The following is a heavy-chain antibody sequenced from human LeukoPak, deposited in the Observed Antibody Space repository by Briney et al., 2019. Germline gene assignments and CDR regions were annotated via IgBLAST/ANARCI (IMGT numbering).Heavy chain of an antibody. J-gene: IGHJ4*02. V-gene: IGHV4-38-2*01. D-gene: IGHD3-22*01. CDR2: IYHSGST. Sequence: KTSETLSLTCAVSGYSISSGYYWGWIRQPPGKGLEWIGSIYHSGSTYYNPSLKSRVTISVDTSKNQFSLKLSSVTAADTAVYYCASSLRYYDSSGYYYLDYWGQGTLVTVSS. CDR1: GYSISSGYY. CDR3: ASSLRYYDSSGYYYLDY.